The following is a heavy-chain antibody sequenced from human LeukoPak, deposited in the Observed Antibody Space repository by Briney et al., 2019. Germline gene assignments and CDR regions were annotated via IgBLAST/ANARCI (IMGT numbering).Heavy chain of an antibody. CDR3: AGDILTGNNIDY. D-gene: IGHD3-9*01. CDR2: IYHSGST. Sequence: SETLSLTCTVSGYSISSGYYWGWIRQPPGKGLEWIGSIYHSGSTYYNPSLKSRVTISVDTSKNQFSLKLSSVTAADTAVYYCAGDILTGNNIDYWGQGTLVTVSS. CDR1: GYSISSGYY. J-gene: IGHJ4*02. V-gene: IGHV4-38-2*02.